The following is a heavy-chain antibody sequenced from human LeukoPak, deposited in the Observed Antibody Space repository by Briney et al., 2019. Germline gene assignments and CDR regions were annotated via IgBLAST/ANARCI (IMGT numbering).Heavy chain of an antibody. CDR2: INHSGST. Sequence: PSETLSLTCAVYGGSFSGYYWSWIRQPPGKVLEWIGEINHSGSTNYNPSLKSRVTISVDTSKNQFSLKLSSVTAADTAVYYCARARITIFGVVKAPDYWGQGTLVTVSS. CDR3: ARARITIFGVVKAPDY. D-gene: IGHD3-3*01. CDR1: GGSFSGYY. V-gene: IGHV4-34*01. J-gene: IGHJ4*02.